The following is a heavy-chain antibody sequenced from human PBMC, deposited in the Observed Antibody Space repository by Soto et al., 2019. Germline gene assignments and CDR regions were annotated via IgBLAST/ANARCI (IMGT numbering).Heavy chain of an antibody. D-gene: IGHD2-2*01. CDR3: AGRDCSGTNCYYLDYYYMDV. J-gene: IGHJ6*03. Sequence: QVQLQESGPGLVRPSETLSLTCTVSGGSFSSYYWTCIRQSPGKGLEWIGYIYYSGSTDYNPSLRGRLALSRDTSKNQFSLRLNSMTAADTAVYYCAGRDCSGTNCYYLDYYYMDVWGKGTTVTVSS. V-gene: IGHV4-59*08. CDR2: IYYSGST. CDR1: GGSFSSYY.